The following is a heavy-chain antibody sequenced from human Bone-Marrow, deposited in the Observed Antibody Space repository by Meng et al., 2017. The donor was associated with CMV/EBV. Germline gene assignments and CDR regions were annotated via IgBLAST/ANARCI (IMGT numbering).Heavy chain of an antibody. CDR2: IYYSGST. V-gene: IGHV4-31*03. CDR3: ARNSAMVRGVIGWFDP. CDR1: GGSISSGGYY. D-gene: IGHD3-10*01. J-gene: IGHJ5*02. Sequence: SETLSLTCTVSGGSISSGGYYWSWIRQHPGKGLEWIGYIYYSGSTYYNPSLKSRVTISVDTSKNQFSLKLSSVTAADTAVYYRARNSAMVRGVIGWFDPWGQGTLVTVSS.